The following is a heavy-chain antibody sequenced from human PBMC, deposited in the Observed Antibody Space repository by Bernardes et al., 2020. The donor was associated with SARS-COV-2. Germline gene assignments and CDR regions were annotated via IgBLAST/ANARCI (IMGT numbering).Heavy chain of an antibody. J-gene: IGHJ4*02. CDR1: GFTFANFA. D-gene: IGHD3-22*01. Sequence: GGSLRLSCAASGFTFANFAMSWVRQATGKGLEWVASISGSGGGTYYADSVRGRFTISRDNSKNTLYLEMNSLSADDTAVYYCAKDRLTMIVVVLNDWGQGTLVTVSS. V-gene: IGHV3-23*01. CDR2: ISGSGGGT. CDR3: AKDRLTMIVVVLND.